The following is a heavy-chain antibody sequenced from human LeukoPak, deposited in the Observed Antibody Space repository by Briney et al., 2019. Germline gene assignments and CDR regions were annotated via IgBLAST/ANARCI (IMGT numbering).Heavy chain of an antibody. J-gene: IGHJ4*02. CDR3: AKAGGAIAVAGTEDY. CDR1: GFTFSSYA. D-gene: IGHD6-19*01. CDR2: ISGSGGST. Sequence: PGGSLRLSCAASGFTFSSYAMSWVRQAPGKGLEWVSAISGSGGSTYYADSVKGRFTISRDNSKNALYLQMNSLRAEDTAVYYCAKAGGAIAVAGTEDYWGQGTLVTVSS. V-gene: IGHV3-23*01.